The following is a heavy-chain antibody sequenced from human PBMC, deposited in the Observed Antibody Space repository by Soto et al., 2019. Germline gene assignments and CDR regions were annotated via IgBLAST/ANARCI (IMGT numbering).Heavy chain of an antibody. V-gene: IGHV4-30-4*01. Sequence: SETLSLTCTVSGGSISSGDYYWSWIRQPPGKGLEWIGYIYYSGSTYYNPSLKSRVTISVDTSKNQFSLKLSSGTAADTAVYYCARDLEYSRGWYPDWGQGTLVPVSS. J-gene: IGHJ4*02. CDR3: ARDLEYSRGWYPD. CDR2: IYYSGST. CDR1: GGSISSGDYY. D-gene: IGHD6-19*01.